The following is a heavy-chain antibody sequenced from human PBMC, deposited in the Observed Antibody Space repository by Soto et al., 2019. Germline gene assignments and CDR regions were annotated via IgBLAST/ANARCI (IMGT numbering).Heavy chain of an antibody. J-gene: IGHJ3*02. CDR2: MYYSGST. V-gene: IGHV4-59*01. Sequence: QVQLQESGPGLVKPSETLSLTCTVSGDSIRSYYWGWIRQPPGKTLEWIGYMYYSGSTSYNPSHKSRVTISVDTPKNQFSLKLSSVTPADTAVYFCARVNTVRDSAFDIWGHGTKVIVSS. D-gene: IGHD3-16*02. CDR1: GDSIRSYY. CDR3: ARVNTVRDSAFDI.